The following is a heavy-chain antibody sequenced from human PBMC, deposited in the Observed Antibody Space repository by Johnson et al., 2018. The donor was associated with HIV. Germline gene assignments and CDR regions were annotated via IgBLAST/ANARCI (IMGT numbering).Heavy chain of an antibody. CDR1: GFTFSSYA. CDR3: AREESIVVVIAIQAFDI. CDR2: ISYDGSNK. J-gene: IGHJ3*02. D-gene: IGHD2-21*01. V-gene: IGHV3-30-3*01. Sequence: QVQLVESGGGVVQPGRSLRLSCASSGFTFSSYAMHWVRQAPGKGLGCVAVISYDGSNKYYADSVKGRFTISRDNSKNTLYLQMNSLRAGDTALYFCAREESIVVVIAIQAFDILGQGTMVTVSS.